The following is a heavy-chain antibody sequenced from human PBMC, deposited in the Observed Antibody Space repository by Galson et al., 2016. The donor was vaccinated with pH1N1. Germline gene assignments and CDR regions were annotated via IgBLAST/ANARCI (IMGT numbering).Heavy chain of an antibody. D-gene: IGHD6-19*01. J-gene: IGHJ3*01. V-gene: IGHV4-34*01. Sequence: LSLTCAVYGGSFRGYYWSWIRQPPGKGLEWIGEINHGERTNYNPSLEGRVALSLGMSKNQISLRLMSVTAADTAVYFCARHSTSGFPTIEVAARRRPFDVWGQGTLVTVSS. CDR3: ARHSTSGFPTIEVAARRRPFDV. CDR1: GGSFRGYY. CDR2: INHGERT.